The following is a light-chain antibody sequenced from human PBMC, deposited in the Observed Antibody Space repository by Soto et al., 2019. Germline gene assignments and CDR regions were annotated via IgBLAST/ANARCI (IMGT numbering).Light chain of an antibody. J-gene: IGKJ2*01. CDR2: GVS. V-gene: IGKV2-30*01. CDR1: QSLVKSDGNTY. Sequence: VVMTQSPLSLPVTVGQPASISCRSSQSLVKSDGNTYLNWFQQRPGQSPRRLIYGVSNRASGVPDRVSGSGSGTDFTLTISRVEAEEVGIYYCLQGTHWPPTFGQGTKLEIK. CDR3: LQGTHWPPT.